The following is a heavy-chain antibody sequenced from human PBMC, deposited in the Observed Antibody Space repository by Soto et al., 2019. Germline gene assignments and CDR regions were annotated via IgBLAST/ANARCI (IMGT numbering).Heavy chain of an antibody. V-gene: IGHV1-69*01. CDR2: IIPIFGTA. CDR1: GGTFSSYA. D-gene: IGHD6-13*01. J-gene: IGHJ6*02. CDR3: ARVYLGSRQVVRDYYYGMDL. Sequence: QVQLVQSGAEVKKPGSSVKVSCKASGGTFSSYAISWVRQAPGQGLEWMGGIIPIFGTANYAQKFQGRVTITADESTSTAYMELSSLGSEDTALYYCARVYLGSRQVVRDYYYGMDLWGQGTPVTVSS.